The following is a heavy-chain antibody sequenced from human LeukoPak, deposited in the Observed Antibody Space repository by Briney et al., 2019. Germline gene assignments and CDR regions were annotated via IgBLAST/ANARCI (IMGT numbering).Heavy chain of an antibody. CDR1: GGSFSGYY. V-gene: IGHV4-34*01. CDR3: ARGSAAGDFDY. J-gene: IGHJ4*02. Sequence: SETLSLTCAVYGGSFSGYYWSWIRQPPGKGLEWIGEINHSGSTNYNPSLKSRVTISVDMSKNQFSLKLSSVTAADTAVYYCARGSAAGDFDYWGQGTLVTVSS. D-gene: IGHD6-13*01. CDR2: INHSGST.